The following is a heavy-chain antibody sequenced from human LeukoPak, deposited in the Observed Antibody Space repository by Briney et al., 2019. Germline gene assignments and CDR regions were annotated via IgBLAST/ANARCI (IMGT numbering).Heavy chain of an antibody. V-gene: IGHV3-21*01. Sequence: PGGSLRLSCAATGFTLSGHSMNWVRQAPGKGLDWVSSISPTSAYIYYQDSVKGRFTISRDDAENSLYLEMDSLRAEDTAVYYCARTIYYYESTSYFSDAFDVWGQGTMVTVSS. D-gene: IGHD3-22*01. CDR2: ISPTSAYI. J-gene: IGHJ3*01. CDR3: ARTIYYYESTSYFSDAFDV. CDR1: GFTLSGHS.